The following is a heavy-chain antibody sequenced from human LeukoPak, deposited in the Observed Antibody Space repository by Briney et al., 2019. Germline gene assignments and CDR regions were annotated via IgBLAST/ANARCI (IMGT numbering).Heavy chain of an antibody. V-gene: IGHV4-39*01. CDR3: ARAQCSYDGSDHYRVFDI. Sequence: PSETLSLTCTVSGGSISSSSYYWGWIRQPPGKGLGWIGSSYHSGRTYYNPSLKSRVTISVDTSKNQFSLKLSTVTAADTAVYYCARAQCSYDGSDHYRVFDIWGRGTTVTVSS. CDR1: GGSISSSSYY. CDR2: SYHSGRT. J-gene: IGHJ3*02. D-gene: IGHD3-22*01.